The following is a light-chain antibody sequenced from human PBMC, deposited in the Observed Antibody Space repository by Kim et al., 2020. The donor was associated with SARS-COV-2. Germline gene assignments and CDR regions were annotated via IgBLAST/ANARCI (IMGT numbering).Light chain of an antibody. J-gene: IGLJ2*01. CDR2: YDS. Sequence: PGKTARVTCGGNNIGSKGVHWYQQKPGQAPVLVIYYDSDRPSGIPERFSGSNSGNTATLTISRVEAGDEADYYCQVWDSSSDHVVFGGGTQLTVL. CDR3: QVWDSSSDHVV. V-gene: IGLV3-21*04. CDR1: NIGSKG.